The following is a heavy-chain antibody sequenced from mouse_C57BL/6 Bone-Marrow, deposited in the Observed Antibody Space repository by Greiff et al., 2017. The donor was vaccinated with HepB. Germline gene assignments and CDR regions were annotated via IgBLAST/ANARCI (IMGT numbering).Heavy chain of an antibody. CDR1: GYSITSGYY. CDR3: AREFITTSRGYYFDY. D-gene: IGHD1-1*01. V-gene: IGHV3-6*01. CDR2: ISYDGSN. Sequence: EVKLMESGPGLVKPSQSLSLTCSVTGYSITSGYYWNWIRQFPGNKLEWMGYISYDGSNNYNPSLKNRISITRDTSKNQFFLKLNSVTTEDTATYYCAREFITTSRGYYFDYWGQGTTLTVSS. J-gene: IGHJ2*01.